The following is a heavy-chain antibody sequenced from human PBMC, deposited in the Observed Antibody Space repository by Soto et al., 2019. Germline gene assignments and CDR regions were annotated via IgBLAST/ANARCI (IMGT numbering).Heavy chain of an antibody. D-gene: IGHD5-18*01. CDR2: ISGSGGST. Sequence: XVSLTLSCAACGFTFSSYSKSWVRQAPGKGLEWVSAISGSGGSTYYADSVKGRFTISRDNSKNTLYLQMNSLRAEDTAVYYCATRNVDTDMVGIYYYYGMDVWGQGTTVTVSS. V-gene: IGHV3-23*01. CDR1: GFTFSSYS. CDR3: ATRNVDTDMVGIYYYYGMDV. J-gene: IGHJ6*02.